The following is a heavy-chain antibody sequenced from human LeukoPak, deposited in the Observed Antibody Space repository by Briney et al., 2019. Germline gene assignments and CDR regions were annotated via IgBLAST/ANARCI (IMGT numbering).Heavy chain of an antibody. D-gene: IGHD3-22*01. CDR2: ISSSSSYI. J-gene: IGHJ4*02. CDR1: GFTFSSYS. CDR3: AREKPFHDSSGYYYPIAFDY. Sequence: GGSLRLSCAASGFTFSSYSMNWVRQAPGKGLEWASSISSSSSYIYYADSVKGRFTIARDNAKNSLYLQMNSLRAEDTALYYCAREKPFHDSSGYYYPIAFDYWGQGTLVTVSS. V-gene: IGHV3-21*04.